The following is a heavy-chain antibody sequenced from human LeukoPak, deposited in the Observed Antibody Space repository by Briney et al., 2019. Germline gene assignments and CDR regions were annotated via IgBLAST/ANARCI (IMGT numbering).Heavy chain of an antibody. V-gene: IGHV5-51*01. J-gene: IGHJ4*02. D-gene: IGHD2-2*01. Sequence: GESLKISCKGSGYSFTSYWIGWVRQMPGKGLEWMGIIYPGDSDTRYSASFQGQVTISADKSISTAYLQWSSLKASDTAMYYCARRYCSSTSCGYFDYWGQGTLVTVSS. CDR2: IYPGDSDT. CDR1: GYSFTSYW. CDR3: ARRYCSSTSCGYFDY.